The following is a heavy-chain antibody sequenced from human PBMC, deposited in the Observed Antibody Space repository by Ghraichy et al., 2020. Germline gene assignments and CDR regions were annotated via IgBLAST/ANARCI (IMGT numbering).Heavy chain of an antibody. J-gene: IGHJ6*03. Sequence: SVKVSCKASGGTFSSYAISWVRQAPGQGLEWMGGIIPIFGTANYAQKFQGRVTITADESTSTAYMELSSLRSEDTAMYYCASPRIAARPPYYYYYMDVWGKGTTVTVSS. CDR1: GGTFSSYA. CDR2: IIPIFGTA. V-gene: IGHV1-69*13. D-gene: IGHD6-6*01. CDR3: ASPRIAARPPYYYYYMDV.